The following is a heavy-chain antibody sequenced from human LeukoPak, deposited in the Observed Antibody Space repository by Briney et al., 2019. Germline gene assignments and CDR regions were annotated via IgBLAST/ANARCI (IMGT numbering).Heavy chain of an antibody. CDR1: GGSFSGYY. J-gene: IGHJ5*02. Sequence: SETLSLTCAVYGGSFSGYYWSWIRQPPGKGLEWIGYIYYSGSTNYNPSLKSRVTISVDTSKNQFSLKLSSVTAADTAVYYCARGVIIGENWFDPWGQGTLVTVSS. V-gene: IGHV4-59*01. CDR2: IYYSGST. CDR3: ARGVIIGENWFDP. D-gene: IGHD3-3*01.